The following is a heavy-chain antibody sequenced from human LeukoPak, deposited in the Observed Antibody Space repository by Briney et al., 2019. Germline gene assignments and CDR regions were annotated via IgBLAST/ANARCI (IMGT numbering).Heavy chain of an antibody. CDR1: GGSFSGYY. CDR3: GVVGARLAGAFDI. D-gene: IGHD2-15*01. V-gene: IGHV4-34*01. Sequence: SETLSLTCAVYGGSFSGYYWSWIRQPPGKGLEWIGEINHSGSTNYNPSLKSRVTISVDTSKNQFSLKLSSVTAADTAVYYCGVVGARLAGAFDIWGQGTMATVSS. J-gene: IGHJ3*02. CDR2: INHSGST.